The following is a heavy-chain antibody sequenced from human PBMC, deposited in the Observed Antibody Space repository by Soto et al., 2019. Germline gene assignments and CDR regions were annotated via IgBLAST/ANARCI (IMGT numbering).Heavy chain of an antibody. CDR1: GFTFNMYW. CDR3: AKDGSSSWSGEDY. D-gene: IGHD6-13*01. CDR2: IKQDGSET. Sequence: EVQLVESGGGLVQPGGSLRLSCAASGFTFNMYWMSWVRQAPGKGLEWVANIKQDGSETYYVDSVKGRFTISRDNAKNSLYLQMNSLRGEDTAVYYCAKDGSSSWSGEDYWGQGTLVTVSS. V-gene: IGHV3-7*05. J-gene: IGHJ4*02.